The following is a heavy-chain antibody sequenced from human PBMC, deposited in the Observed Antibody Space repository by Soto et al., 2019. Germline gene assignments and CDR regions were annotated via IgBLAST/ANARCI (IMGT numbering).Heavy chain of an antibody. J-gene: IGHJ4*02. V-gene: IGHV1-46*01. D-gene: IGHD2-2*01. CDR2: INPDTGST. CDR3: ARQYCSGTSCYWYFDF. CDR1: GYQFTGSY. Sequence: QVRLVQSGAEVQRPGASLNISCQATGYQFTGSYLHWVRRAPGHGLQWMGMINPDTGSTTYAETFQGRVAMSTDRSAGTVYLGLGSLRSDDTATYYCARQYCSGTSCYWYFDFWGQGTLVTVSS.